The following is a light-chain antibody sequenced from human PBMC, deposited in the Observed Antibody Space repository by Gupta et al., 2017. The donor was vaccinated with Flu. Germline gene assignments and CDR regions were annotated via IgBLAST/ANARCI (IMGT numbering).Light chain of an antibody. CDR2: EVS. V-gene: IGLV2-14*01. J-gene: IGLJ1*01. CDR1: SRDVGGYNY. CDR3: SSYTSNSNYV. Sequence: QSALTPPASVSGSPGQSITISCTGTSRDVGGYNYVSWYQQHPGQAPKLMISEVSNRPSGVSSRFSGSKSGNTASLTISGLQAEDEADYYCSSYTSNSNYVFGTGTKVTVL.